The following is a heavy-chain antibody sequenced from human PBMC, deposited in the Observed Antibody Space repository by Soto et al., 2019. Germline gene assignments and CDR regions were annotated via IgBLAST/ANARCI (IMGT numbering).Heavy chain of an antibody. CDR1: GYTFNNYG. J-gene: IGHJ6*02. Sequence: QVQLVQSGAEVKKPGASVKVSCKTSGYTFNNYGISWVRQAPGQGLAWMGWISDYNGNTTYPQKFQGRVTMTTDTSTKTVYMVLTSLRSDDTAVYYGARDGYYDSGSYGMDVWGRGTTVTVSS. V-gene: IGHV1-18*01. CDR3: ARDGYYDSGSYGMDV. D-gene: IGHD3-10*01. CDR2: ISDYNGNT.